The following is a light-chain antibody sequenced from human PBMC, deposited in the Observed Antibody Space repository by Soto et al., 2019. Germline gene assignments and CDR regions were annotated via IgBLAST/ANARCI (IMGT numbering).Light chain of an antibody. J-gene: IGKJ2*01. Sequence: EIVLTQSPGTLSLSPGERDPLSCKASQSVTSNHLVWYQHMPGQAPRLLIGGASRRATGVPDRFTGSGSGTDFTLTISSLEPEDFAVYYCQQYVASPYTFGQGTKVDI. CDR1: QSVTSNH. CDR3: QQYVASPYT. V-gene: IGKV3-20*01. CDR2: GAS.